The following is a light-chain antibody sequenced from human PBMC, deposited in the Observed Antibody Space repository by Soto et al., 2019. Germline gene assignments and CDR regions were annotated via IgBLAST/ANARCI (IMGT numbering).Light chain of an antibody. CDR3: QSYDSSLSAYV. V-gene: IGLV1-40*01. J-gene: IGLJ1*01. CDR1: SSNIGAGYD. Sequence: QSVRTQPPSVSGAPGQRVTISCTGSSSNIGAGYDVHWYQQLPGTAPKLLIFRNNNRPSGVPDRFSGSKSGTSASLAITGLQAEDEADYYCQSYDSSLSAYVFATGTKVTV. CDR2: RNN.